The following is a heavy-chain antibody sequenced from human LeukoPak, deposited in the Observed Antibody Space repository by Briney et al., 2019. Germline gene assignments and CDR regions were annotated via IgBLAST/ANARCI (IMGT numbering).Heavy chain of an antibody. Sequence: SQTLSLTCSVSGGSISSGPYFWSWIRQPPGKGLEWIGYIYYSGSTNYNPSLKSRVTISVDTSKNQFSLKLSSVTAADTAVYYCARYGDYYWFDPWGQGTLVTVSS. V-gene: IGHV4-61*01. CDR2: IYYSGST. CDR1: GGSISSGPYF. J-gene: IGHJ5*02. CDR3: ARYGDYYWFDP. D-gene: IGHD4-17*01.